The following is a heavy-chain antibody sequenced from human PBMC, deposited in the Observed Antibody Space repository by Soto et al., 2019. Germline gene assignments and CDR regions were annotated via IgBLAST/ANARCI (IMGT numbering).Heavy chain of an antibody. CDR3: ARTRCITIFGVVIIDAFDI. J-gene: IGHJ3*02. V-gene: IGHV2-70*01. CDR1: GFSLSTSGMC. Sequence: GSGPTLVNPTQTLTLTCTFSGFSLSTSGMCVSWIRQPPGKALEWLALIDWDDDKYYSTSLKTRLTISKDTSKNQVFLTMTNMDPVDTATYYCARTRCITIFGVVIIDAFDIWGQGTMVTVSS. CDR2: IDWDDDK. D-gene: IGHD3-3*01.